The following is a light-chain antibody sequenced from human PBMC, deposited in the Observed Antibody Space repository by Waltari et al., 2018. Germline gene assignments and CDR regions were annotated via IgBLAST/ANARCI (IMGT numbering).Light chain of an antibody. V-gene: IGLV1-44*01. CDR3: AAWDDSLNGWV. CDR1: SSNLGGNT. CDR2: SNN. Sequence: QSVLTQPPSASGTPGQRVTIACSGSSSNLGGNTLHWYQQLPGKAPKLLIYSNNRRPSGVPDRFSGSKSGTSASLAISGLQSEDEADYYCAAWDDSLNGWVFGGGTKLTVL. J-gene: IGLJ3*02.